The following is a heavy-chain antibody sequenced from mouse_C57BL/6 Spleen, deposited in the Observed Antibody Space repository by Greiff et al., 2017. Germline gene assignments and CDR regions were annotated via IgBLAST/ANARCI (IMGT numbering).Heavy chain of an antibody. J-gene: IGHJ1*03. D-gene: IGHD1-1*01. Sequence: EVQLQESVAELVRPGASVKLSCTASGFNIKNTYMYWVKQRPEQGLEWIGRIDPANGNTKYAPKFQGKATITADTSSNTAYLQLSSLTSEDTAIYYCARAPVYGSSYYWYFDVWGTGTTVTVSS. CDR2: IDPANGNT. CDR1: GFNIKNTY. V-gene: IGHV14-3*01. CDR3: ARAPVYGSSYYWYFDV.